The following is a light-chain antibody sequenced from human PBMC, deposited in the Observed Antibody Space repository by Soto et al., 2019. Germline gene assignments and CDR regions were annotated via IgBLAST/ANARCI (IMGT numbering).Light chain of an antibody. CDR3: QKYGSSPLT. Sequence: EIVLTQSPGTLSLSPGDRATLSCRASQSVSFSYLAWYQQKAGQAPRLLIYGATSRATGIPDRFSGSESGKDFTLTISRLEPEDFAVYYCQKYGSSPLTFGGGTKVEIK. J-gene: IGKJ4*01. V-gene: IGKV3-20*01. CDR1: QSVSFSY. CDR2: GAT.